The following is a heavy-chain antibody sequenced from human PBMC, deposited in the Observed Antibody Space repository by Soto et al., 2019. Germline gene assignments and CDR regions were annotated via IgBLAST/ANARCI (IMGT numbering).Heavy chain of an antibody. J-gene: IGHJ6*03. CDR2: IKQDGSEK. Sequence: GGSLRLSCAASGFTFSSYWMSWVRQAPGKGLEWVANIKQDGSEKYYVDSVKGRFTISRDNAKNSLYLQMNSLRAEDTAVYYCARDPIVATIKPLHYMDVWGKGTTVTVSS. CDR3: ARDPIVATIKPLHYMDV. D-gene: IGHD5-12*01. CDR1: GFTFSSYW. V-gene: IGHV3-7*01.